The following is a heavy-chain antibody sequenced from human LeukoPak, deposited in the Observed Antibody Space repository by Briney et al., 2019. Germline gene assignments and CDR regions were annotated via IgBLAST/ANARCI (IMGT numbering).Heavy chain of an antibody. CDR2: INHSGST. CDR3: ARGAPGSFGLYYYYYMDV. D-gene: IGHD3-10*01. Sequence: PSETLSLTCAVYGGSFSGYYWSWIRQPPGKGLEWIGEINHSGSTNYNPSLKSRVTISVDTSKNQFSLKLSSVTAADTAVYYCARGAPGSFGLYYYYYMDVWGKGTTVTVSS. J-gene: IGHJ6*03. V-gene: IGHV4-34*01. CDR1: GGSFSGYY.